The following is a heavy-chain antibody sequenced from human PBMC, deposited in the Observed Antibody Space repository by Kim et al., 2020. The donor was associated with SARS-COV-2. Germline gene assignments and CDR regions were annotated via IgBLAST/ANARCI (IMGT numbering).Heavy chain of an antibody. CDR2: IYFSGIT. J-gene: IGHJ4*01. CDR1: GGSIISGGYY. CDR3: AKNNDLAAAGPYFDY. D-gene: IGHD6-13*01. Sequence: SETLSLTCIVSGGSIISGGYYWSWIRQHPGKGLEWIGNIYFSGITYYNPSLKSRLTISLDTSQNQFSLRLSSVTAADTAVYYCAKNNDLAAAGPYFDYWG. V-gene: IGHV4-31*03.